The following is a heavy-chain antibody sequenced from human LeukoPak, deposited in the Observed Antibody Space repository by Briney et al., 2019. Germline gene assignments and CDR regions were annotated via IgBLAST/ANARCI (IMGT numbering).Heavy chain of an antibody. CDR3: ARAGGSYRSYAFDI. D-gene: IGHD1-26*01. J-gene: IGHJ3*02. Sequence: PSETLSLTCTVSGGSISSGSYYWSWLRQPAGKGLEWNGRIYTSGSTNYNPSLKSRVTISVDTSKNQFSLKLSSVTAADTAVYYCARAGGSYRSYAFDIWGQGTMVTVSS. CDR1: GGSISSGSYY. V-gene: IGHV4-61*02. CDR2: IYTSGST.